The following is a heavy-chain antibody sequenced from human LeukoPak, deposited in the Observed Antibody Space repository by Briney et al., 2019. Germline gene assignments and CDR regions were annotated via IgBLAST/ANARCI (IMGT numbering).Heavy chain of an antibody. CDR1: GYTFTSYD. CDR2: MNPNSGNT. D-gene: IGHD1-26*01. Sequence: ASVKVSCKASGYTFTSYDINWVRQATGQGLEWMGWMNPNSGNTGYAQKFQGRVTMTRNTSISTAYMELSSLRSDDTAVYYCARDHRGQWELPSWGQGTLVTVSS. J-gene: IGHJ4*02. V-gene: IGHV1-8*01. CDR3: ARDHRGQWELPS.